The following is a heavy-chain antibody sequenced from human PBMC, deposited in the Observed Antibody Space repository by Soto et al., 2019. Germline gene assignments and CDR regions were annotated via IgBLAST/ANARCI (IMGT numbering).Heavy chain of an antibody. CDR2: ISAYNGNT. CDR3: ARDNRYGGSWYYYFDY. D-gene: IGHD6-13*01. V-gene: IGHV1-18*01. J-gene: IGHJ4*02. Sequence: GASVKVSCKASGYTFTSYGISWVRQAPGQGLEWMGWISAYNGNTNYAQKLQGRVTMTTDTSTSTAYMELRSLRSDDTAVYYCARDNRYGGSWYYYFDYWGQGTLVTVSS. CDR1: GYTFTSYG.